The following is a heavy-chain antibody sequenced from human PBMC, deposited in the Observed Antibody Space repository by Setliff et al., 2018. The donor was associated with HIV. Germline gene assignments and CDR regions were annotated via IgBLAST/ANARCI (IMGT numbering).Heavy chain of an antibody. CDR2: INSDGSST. V-gene: IGHV3-74*01. Sequence: GGSLRLSCAASGFTFSNYWMHWVRQAPGKGLVWVSRINSDGSSTSYAESVKGRFTISRDNAKNSQYLLMSDLRAEDTAVYYCAAVFTGEPGRSLDYWGQGTPVTVSS. J-gene: IGHJ4*02. D-gene: IGHD1-26*01. CDR1: GFTFSNYW. CDR3: AAVFTGEPGRSLDY.